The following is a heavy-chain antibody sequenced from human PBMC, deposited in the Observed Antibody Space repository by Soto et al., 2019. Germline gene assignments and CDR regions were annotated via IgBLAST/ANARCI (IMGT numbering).Heavy chain of an antibody. CDR1: GFTFRDYY. J-gene: IGHJ3*02. CDR3: ASYWSGALDI. CDR2: ISSSSSYT. V-gene: IGHV3-11*06. D-gene: IGHD2-15*01. Sequence: GGSLRLSCAASGFTFRDYYMSWIRQAPGKGLEWVSYISSSSSYTNYADSVKGRFTISRDKAKNSLYLQMNSLRAEDTAVYYCASYWSGALDIWGQATMVTVSS.